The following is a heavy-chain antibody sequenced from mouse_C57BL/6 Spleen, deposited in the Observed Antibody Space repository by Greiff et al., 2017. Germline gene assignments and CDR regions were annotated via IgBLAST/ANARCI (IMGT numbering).Heavy chain of an antibody. Sequence: VQLQQSGAELVRPGSSVKMSCTTSGYTFTSYGINWVKQRPGQGLEWIGYIYLGNGYTEYNEKFKGKATLTSDTSSSTAYMQLSSLTSEDSAIYFCARSGTGFAYWGQGTLVTVSA. V-gene: IGHV1-58*01. CDR3: ARSGTGFAY. J-gene: IGHJ3*01. D-gene: IGHD4-1*01. CDR1: GYTFTSYG. CDR2: IYLGNGYT.